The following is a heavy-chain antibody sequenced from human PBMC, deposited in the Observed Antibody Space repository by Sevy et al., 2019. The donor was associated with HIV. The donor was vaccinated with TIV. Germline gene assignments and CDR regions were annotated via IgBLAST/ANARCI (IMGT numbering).Heavy chain of an antibody. CDR1: GFTFSSYS. V-gene: IGHV3-21*01. CDR3: ARDQREGDSSGGSCYSDAFDI. D-gene: IGHD2-15*01. CDR2: ISSSSNYI. Sequence: GGSLRLSCAASGFTFSSYSMNWVRQAPGKGLEWVSSISSSSNYIYYADSVKGRFTISRDNAKNSLYLQMNSLRAEDTAVYYCARDQREGDSSGGSCYSDAFDIWGQGTMVTVSS. J-gene: IGHJ3*02.